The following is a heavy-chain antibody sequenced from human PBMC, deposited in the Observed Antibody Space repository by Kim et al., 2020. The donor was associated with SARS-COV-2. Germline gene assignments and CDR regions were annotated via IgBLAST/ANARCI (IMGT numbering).Heavy chain of an antibody. J-gene: IGHJ6*02. V-gene: IGHV3-23*01. D-gene: IGHD3-22*01. CDR3: AKGDDSSGYYYDYYGMDV. Sequence: KGRFTISRDNSKNTLYLQMNSLRAEDTAVYYCAKGDDSSGYYYDYYGMDVWGQGTTVTVSS.